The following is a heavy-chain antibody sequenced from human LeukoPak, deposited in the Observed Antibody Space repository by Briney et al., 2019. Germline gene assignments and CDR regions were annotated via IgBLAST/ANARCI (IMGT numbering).Heavy chain of an antibody. CDR2: ISSSSSYI. CDR1: GVTFSSYS. J-gene: IGHJ4*02. D-gene: IGHD6-13*01. Sequence: KTGGSLRLSCAASGVTFSSYSMNWVRQAPGQGLEWVSSISSSSSYIYYADSVKGRFTISRDNAKNSLYLQINSLRAEDTAVYYCARDYSVSAAAGPPGPYDYWGQGTLVTVSS. CDR3: ARDYSVSAAAGPPGPYDY. V-gene: IGHV3-21*01.